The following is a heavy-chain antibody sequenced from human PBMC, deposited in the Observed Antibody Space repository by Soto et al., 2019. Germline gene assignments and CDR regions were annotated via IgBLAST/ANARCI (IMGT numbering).Heavy chain of an antibody. CDR2: IHYSGTT. CDR3: ARDIFGDGYNFTY. V-gene: IGHV4-39*07. J-gene: IGHJ4*02. D-gene: IGHD5-12*01. CDR1: GDSSSDTGDC. Sequence: PSETLCLTCRVSGDSSSDTGDCWGWVRQSPGKGLEWIGSIHYSGTTQFHPSLKTRVTISVDTSKNEFYLRLRSVTAADTAVYYCARDIFGDGYNFTYWGQGTPVTVSS.